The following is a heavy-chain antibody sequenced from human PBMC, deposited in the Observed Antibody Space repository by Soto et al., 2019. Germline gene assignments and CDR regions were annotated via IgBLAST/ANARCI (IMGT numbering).Heavy chain of an antibody. J-gene: IGHJ5*02. CDR1: GFTVSSNY. V-gene: IGHV3-53*01. CDR2: IYGGGAT. CDR3: ARVNPPYP. Sequence: GGSLRLSCAASGFTVSSNYMSWVRQAPGKGLEWISFIYGGGATHYADSVKGRFTISRDNSKNTVYLQMRSLRAEDTAVYYCARVNPPYPWGQGTLVTVS.